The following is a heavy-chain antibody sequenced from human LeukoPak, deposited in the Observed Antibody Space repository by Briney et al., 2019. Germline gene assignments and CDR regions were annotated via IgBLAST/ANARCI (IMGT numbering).Heavy chain of an antibody. Sequence: PSETLSLTYAVYGGSFSGYYWSWIRQPPGKGLEWIGEINHSGSTNYNPSLKSRVTISVDTSKNQFSLKLSSVTAADTAVYYCARGHNDAFDIWGQGTMVTVSS. CDR2: INHSGST. CDR1: GGSFSGYY. CDR3: ARGHNDAFDI. V-gene: IGHV4-34*01. J-gene: IGHJ3*02.